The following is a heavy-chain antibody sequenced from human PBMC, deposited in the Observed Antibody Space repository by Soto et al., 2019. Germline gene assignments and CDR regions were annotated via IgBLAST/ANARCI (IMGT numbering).Heavy chain of an antibody. CDR3: AKATATGGGAFDI. J-gene: IGHJ3*02. V-gene: IGHV4-59*01. CDR1: GGSISNYY. CDR2: VYYSGNT. D-gene: IGHD2-8*02. Sequence: SETLSLTCTISGGSISNYYWTWIRQTPGKGLEWIGYVYYSGNTNYNPSLKSRVSISVDMSKNQFSLELSSVTAADTAMYYCAKATATGGGAFDIRGQGTMVTVSS.